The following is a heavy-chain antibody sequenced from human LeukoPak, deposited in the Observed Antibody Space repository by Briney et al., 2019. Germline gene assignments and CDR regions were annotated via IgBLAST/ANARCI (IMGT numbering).Heavy chain of an antibody. V-gene: IGHV3-33*08. D-gene: IGHD2/OR15-2a*01. CDR1: GFTFSDYY. J-gene: IGHJ4*02. CDR3: AREGPRGNSQFDY. Sequence: GGSLRLSCAASGFTFSDYYMSWVRQAPGKGLEWVALIWYDGSNKYYTDSVKGRFTISRDNSKNTLYLEMDSLRAEDTAIYYCAREGPRGNSQFDYWGQGTLVTVSS. CDR2: IWYDGSNK.